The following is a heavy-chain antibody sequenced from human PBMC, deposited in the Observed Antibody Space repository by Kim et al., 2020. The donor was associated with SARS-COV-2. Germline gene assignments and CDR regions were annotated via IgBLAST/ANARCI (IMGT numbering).Heavy chain of an antibody. Sequence: SVKVSCKASGGTFSSYAISWVRQAPGQGLEWMGRIIPILGIANYAQKFQGRVTITADKSTSTAYMELSSLRSEDTAVYYCARDQLAYCGGDCYSDYWGQGTLVTVSS. CDR1: GGTFSSYA. CDR2: IIPILGIA. V-gene: IGHV1-69*04. J-gene: IGHJ4*02. CDR3: ARDQLAYCGGDCYSDY. D-gene: IGHD2-21*02.